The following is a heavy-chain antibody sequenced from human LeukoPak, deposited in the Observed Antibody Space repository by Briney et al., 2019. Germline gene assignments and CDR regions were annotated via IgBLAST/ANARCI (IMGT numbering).Heavy chain of an antibody. CDR2: IIPIFGTA. D-gene: IGHD3-10*01. CDR3: ARDTYYYGSGNRADDY. V-gene: IGHV1-69*05. CDR1: GGTFSSYA. J-gene: IGHJ4*02. Sequence: ASVKVSCKASGGTFSSYAISWVRQAPGQGLEWMGRIIPIFGTANYAQKFKGRVTITTDESTSTAYMELSSLRSEDTAVYYCARDTYYYGSGNRADDYWGQGTLVTVSS.